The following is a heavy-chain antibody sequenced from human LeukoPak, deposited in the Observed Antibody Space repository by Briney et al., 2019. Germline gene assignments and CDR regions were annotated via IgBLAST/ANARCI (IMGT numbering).Heavy chain of an antibody. CDR3: ARQGSGYGFRDAFDI. CDR1: GGSISSSSYY. CDR2: IYYSGST. J-gene: IGHJ3*02. D-gene: IGHD5-18*01. V-gene: IGHV4-39*01. Sequence: PSVTLSLTCTVSGGSISSSSYYWGWIRQPPGKGLEWIGSIYYSGSTYYNPSLKSRVTISVDTSKNQFSLKLSSVTAADTAVYYCARQGSGYGFRDAFDIWGQGTMVTVSS.